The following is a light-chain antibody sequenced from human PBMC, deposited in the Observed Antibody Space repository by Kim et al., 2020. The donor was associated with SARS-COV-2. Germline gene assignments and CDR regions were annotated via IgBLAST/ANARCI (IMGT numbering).Light chain of an antibody. Sequence: ASVGDRIPTTCRANQSISSYLAWYQQKPGKAPNLLIYAASTLQSGVPSRFSGSASGTDFTLTISSLQPEDFATYYCQQLSDFPLTFGGGTKVDIK. CDR2: AAS. V-gene: IGKV1-9*01. CDR3: QQLSDFPLT. J-gene: IGKJ4*01. CDR1: QSISSY.